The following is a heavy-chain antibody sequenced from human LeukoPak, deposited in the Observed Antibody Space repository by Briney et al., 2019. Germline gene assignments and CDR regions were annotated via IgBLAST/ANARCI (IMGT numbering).Heavy chain of an antibody. Sequence: GASVMVSCKASGYIFTNYAISWVRQAPGQGLEWMGWINPNSGGTNYAQKFQGRVTMTRDTSISTAYMELSRLRSDDTAVYYCARDVGITVADSFDPWAREPWSPSPQ. CDR1: GYIFTNYA. V-gene: IGHV1-2*02. J-gene: IGHJ5*02. D-gene: IGHD6-13*01. CDR3: ARDVGITVADSFDP. CDR2: INPNSGGT.